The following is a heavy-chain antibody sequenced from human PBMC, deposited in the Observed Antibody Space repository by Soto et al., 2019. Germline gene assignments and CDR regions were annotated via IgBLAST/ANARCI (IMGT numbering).Heavy chain of an antibody. CDR3: ARSPRSSPYFDY. V-gene: IGHV5-51*01. CDR1: GYSFTTHW. J-gene: IGHJ4*02. CDR2: IYPGDHET. D-gene: IGHD6-13*01. Sequence: GEALKLSCKGSGYSFTTHWIGWVRQLPGKGLEWMGIIYPGDHETRYSPSFHGKVTISADRSINTAYLQWNSLEASDTAFYFCARSPRSSPYFDYWGQGALVTVSS.